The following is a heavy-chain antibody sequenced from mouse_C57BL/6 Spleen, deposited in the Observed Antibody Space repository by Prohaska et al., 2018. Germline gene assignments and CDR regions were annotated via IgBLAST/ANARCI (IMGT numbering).Heavy chain of an antibody. CDR1: GFTFSGFW. J-gene: IGHJ1*03. CDR2: INSDGSAR. D-gene: IGHD2-1*01. V-gene: IGHV11-2*01. Sequence: EVQLLETGGGLVQPGGSRGLSCEGSGFTFSGFWMSWVRQTPGKTLEWIGDINSDGSARNYAPSIKDRFTIFRDNDKSTLDLQMSNVRSEDTATYFCMRYGNYWYFDVWGTGTTVTVSS. CDR3: MRYGNYWYFDV.